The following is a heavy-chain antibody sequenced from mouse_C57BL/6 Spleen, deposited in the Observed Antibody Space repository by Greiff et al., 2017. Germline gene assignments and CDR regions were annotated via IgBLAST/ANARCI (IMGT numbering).Heavy chain of an antibody. J-gene: IGHJ2*01. D-gene: IGHD1-1*01. CDR2: IRNKANGYTT. Sequence: EVQRVESGGGLVQPGGSLSLSCAASGFTFTDYYMSWVRQPPGKALEWLGFIRNKANGYTTEYSASVKGRFTISRDNSQSILYLQMNALRAEDSATYYCARDYGSSYGIDYWGQGTTLTVSS. V-gene: IGHV7-3*01. CDR3: ARDYGSSYGIDY. CDR1: GFTFTDYY.